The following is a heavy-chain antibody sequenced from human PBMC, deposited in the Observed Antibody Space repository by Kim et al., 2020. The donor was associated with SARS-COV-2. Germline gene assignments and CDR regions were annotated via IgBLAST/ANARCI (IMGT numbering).Heavy chain of an antibody. CDR3: ASRRYTETYYYFDY. V-gene: IGHV3-74*01. J-gene: IGHJ4*02. CDR2: INRDGGTT. Sequence: GGSLRLSCAASGFTFSSYWMHWVRQAPGKGLVWVSRINRDGGTTNYADSVKGRFTISRDNAKSTLYLQMNSLRAEDTAVYYCASRRYTETYYYFDYWGQGTLVTVSS. D-gene: IGHD1-26*01. CDR1: GFTFSSYW.